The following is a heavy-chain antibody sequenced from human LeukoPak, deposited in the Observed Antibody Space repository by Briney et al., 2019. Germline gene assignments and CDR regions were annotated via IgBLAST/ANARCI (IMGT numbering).Heavy chain of an antibody. CDR2: IIPIFGTA. D-gene: IGHD1-26*01. Sequence: ASVKVSCKASGGTFSSYAISWVRQAPGQGLEWMGGIIPIFGTANYAQKFQGRVTITADKSTSTAYMELSSLRSEDTAVYYCARGRDSGSYYVAFDIWGQGTMVTVSS. J-gene: IGHJ3*02. CDR1: GGTFSSYA. CDR3: ARGRDSGSYYVAFDI. V-gene: IGHV1-69*06.